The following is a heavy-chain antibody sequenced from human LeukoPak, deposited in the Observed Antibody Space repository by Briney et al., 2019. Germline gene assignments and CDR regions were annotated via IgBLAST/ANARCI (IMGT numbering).Heavy chain of an antibody. CDR2: ISSSGSTI. CDR3: ASHYGSGSYYRRDPRFDY. CDR1: GFTFSSYA. Sequence: GGSLRLSCAASGFTFSSYAMSWIRQAPGKGLEWVSYISSSGSTIYYADSVKGRFTISRDNAKNSLFLQMNSLRAEDTAVYCCASHYGSGSYYRRDPRFDYWGQGTLVTVSS. D-gene: IGHD3-10*01. V-gene: IGHV3-11*01. J-gene: IGHJ4*02.